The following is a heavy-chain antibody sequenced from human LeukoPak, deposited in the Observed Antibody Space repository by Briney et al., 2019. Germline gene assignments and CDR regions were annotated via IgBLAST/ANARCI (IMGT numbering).Heavy chain of an antibody. J-gene: IGHJ4*02. CDR2: ISGSSSFT. D-gene: IGHD3-10*01. CDR3: AKGGGSGRLDY. Sequence: GGSLRLSCAVSGFTLTDYYMSWIRQAPGKGLEWVSYISGSSSFTNYADSVKGRFTISRDNAKNSLYLQMNSLRAEDTAVYYCAKGGGSGRLDYWGQGTLVTVSS. CDR1: GFTLTDYY. V-gene: IGHV3-11*06.